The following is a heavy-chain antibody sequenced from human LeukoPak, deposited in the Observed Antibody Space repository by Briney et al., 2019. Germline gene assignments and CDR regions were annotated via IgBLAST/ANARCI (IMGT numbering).Heavy chain of an antibody. Sequence: QSGGSLRLSCAASGFSFSDYSMNWVRQAPGKGLEWVSYISGGSSKIYYADSVKGRFIISRDNVKSALYLQMNSLRDEDTAVYYCARDLNWGGNFDYWGQGTLVTVSS. CDR3: ARDLNWGGNFDY. J-gene: IGHJ4*02. D-gene: IGHD7-27*01. CDR1: GFSFSDYS. V-gene: IGHV3-48*02. CDR2: ISGGSSKI.